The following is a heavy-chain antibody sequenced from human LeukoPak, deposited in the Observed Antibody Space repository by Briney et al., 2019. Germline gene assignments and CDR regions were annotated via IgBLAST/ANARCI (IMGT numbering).Heavy chain of an antibody. CDR1: GFSFSSYG. V-gene: IGHV3-33*06. CDR3: AKEPDYDFWSGSYFHH. CDR2: IWYDGSNR. J-gene: IGHJ1*01. Sequence: GGSLRLSCAASGFSFSSYGMHWVRQAPGKGLEWVAVIWYDGSNRYYVDSVKGRFTISRDNSKNTLYLQMNSLRAEDTAVYYCAKEPDYDFWSGSYFHHWGQGTLVTVSS. D-gene: IGHD3-3*01.